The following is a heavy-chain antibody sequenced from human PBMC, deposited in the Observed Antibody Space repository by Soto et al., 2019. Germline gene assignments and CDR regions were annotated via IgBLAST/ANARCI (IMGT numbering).Heavy chain of an antibody. D-gene: IGHD1-20*01. CDR3: ARRITGGPPADGAC. Sequence: EVQLVESGGGLVQPGGSLRLSCVVSGLTFSDHHMDWVRQAPGKGLEWVGRIRNKANSYTTDYVASVKGRFTISRDDSKNSLYLQMNSLKTEDTAVYYCARRITGGPPADGACWGQGTLVTVSS. V-gene: IGHV3-72*01. J-gene: IGHJ4*02. CDR2: IRNKANSYTT. CDR1: GLTFSDHH.